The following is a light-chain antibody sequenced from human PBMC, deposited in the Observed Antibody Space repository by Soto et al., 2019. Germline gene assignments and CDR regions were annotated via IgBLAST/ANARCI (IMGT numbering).Light chain of an antibody. CDR2: GAS. J-gene: IGKJ4*01. Sequence: EIVMTQSPATLSVSPGERATLSCRASQSVSSNLGWYQQKPGQAPRLLIYGASTRATGIPARFSGSGSGTEFTFTISSLQSEDFAIYYCQQYNNWPPLTFGGGTKVEIK. CDR1: QSVSSN. V-gene: IGKV3-15*01. CDR3: QQYNNWPPLT.